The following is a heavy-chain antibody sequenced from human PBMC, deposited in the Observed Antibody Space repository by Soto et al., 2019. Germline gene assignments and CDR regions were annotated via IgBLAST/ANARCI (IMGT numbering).Heavy chain of an antibody. CDR2: IYYSGST. V-gene: IGHV4-39*01. CDR3: ARRRVITFDY. CDR1: GGSISSGSYY. D-gene: IGHD4-4*01. Sequence: PSETLSLTCTVSGGSISSGSYYWGWIRQPPGKGLEWIGNIYYSGSTYYNPSLKSRVIISVDTSDNQFSLKLSSVTAADTAVYYCARRRVITFDYWGQGTLVTV. J-gene: IGHJ4*02.